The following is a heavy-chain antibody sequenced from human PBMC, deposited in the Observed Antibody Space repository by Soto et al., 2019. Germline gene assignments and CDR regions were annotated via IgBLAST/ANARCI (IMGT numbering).Heavy chain of an antibody. CDR1: GGSISSTSYY. V-gene: IGHV4-39*01. Sequence: QLQLQESGPGLVKPSETLSLTCTVSGGSISSTSYYWVWIRQPPGTGLEWIGSFYYSGSTYYNPSLKSRVTISVDTSENQFSLKLSSVTAADTAVYYCARQVVDGTVAGAGSFDYWGQGTLVTVSS. D-gene: IGHD6-19*01. CDR2: FYYSGST. J-gene: IGHJ4*02. CDR3: ARQVVDGTVAGAGSFDY.